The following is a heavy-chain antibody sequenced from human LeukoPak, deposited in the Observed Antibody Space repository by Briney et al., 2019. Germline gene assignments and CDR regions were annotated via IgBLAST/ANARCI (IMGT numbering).Heavy chain of an antibody. CDR2: ISVRSSST. Sequence: GLSLRLSCAASGFICSSYAMSCVRQPPGKGLEWVSDISVRSSSTNYAAYVTGRFPISRDNSKNTLYLQMNSLRAEVTAVYYSAKEETPMAQFDYWGQGTLVTVSS. V-gene: IGHV3-23*01. CDR3: AKEETPMAQFDY. D-gene: IGHD3-10*01. J-gene: IGHJ4*02. CDR1: GFICSSYA.